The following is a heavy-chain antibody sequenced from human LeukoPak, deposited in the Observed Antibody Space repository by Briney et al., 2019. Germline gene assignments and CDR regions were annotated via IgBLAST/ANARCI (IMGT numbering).Heavy chain of an antibody. CDR3: ARAYSSSWYVEGNWFDP. J-gene: IGHJ5*02. D-gene: IGHD6-13*01. CDR2: MNPNSGNT. Sequence: ASVKVSCKASGYTFTSYDINWERQATGQGREWMGWMNPNSGNTGYAQKFQGRVTMTRNTSKSKDYMELSSLRSEDTAVYYCARAYSSSWYVEGNWFDPWGQGTLVTVSS. CDR1: GYTFTSYD. V-gene: IGHV1-8*01.